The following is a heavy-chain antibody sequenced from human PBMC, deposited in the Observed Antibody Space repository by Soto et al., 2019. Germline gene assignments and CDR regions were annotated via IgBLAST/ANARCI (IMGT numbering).Heavy chain of an antibody. CDR2: ISRDGGTT. D-gene: IGHD3-16*01. CDR1: GSTFGSYA. V-gene: IGHV3-23*01. CDR3: AKGGFWVHYGLDV. Sequence: EMQLLESGGGIEQPGGSLRLSCAASGSTFGSYALNWVRQAPGKGLEWVSAISRDGGTTFYADSVKGRFTISRDNSRNMVFLQMDSLRVEDTAVYYCAKGGFWVHYGLDVWGQGTTDTVSS. J-gene: IGHJ6*02.